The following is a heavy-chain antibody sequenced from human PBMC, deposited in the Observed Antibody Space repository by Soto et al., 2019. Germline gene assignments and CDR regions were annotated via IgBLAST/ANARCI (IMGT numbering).Heavy chain of an antibody. J-gene: IGHJ5*02. CDR3: ARDVRLQHDTGYYDFWSGKNNWFDP. CDR1: GGSISGHY. D-gene: IGHD3-3*01. V-gene: IGHV4-59*11. CDR2: ISYSGST. Sequence: SETLSLTCTVSGGSISGHYWSWIRQPPGKGLQYIGYISYSGSTNYNPSLKSRVTISVDTSNNQFSLRLSSVTAADTAVHYCARDVRLQHDTGYYDFWSGKNNWFDPWGQGTLVTVSS.